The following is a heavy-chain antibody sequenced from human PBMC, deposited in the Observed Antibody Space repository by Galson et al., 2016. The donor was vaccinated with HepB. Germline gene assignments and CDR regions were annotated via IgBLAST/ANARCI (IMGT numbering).Heavy chain of an antibody. D-gene: IGHD3-3*01. CDR1: GDSITPNW. CDR3: ARHVAVSGTRGFDS. J-gene: IGHJ4*02. V-gene: IGHV4/OR15-8*02. Sequence: ETLSLTCVVSGDSITPNWWSWVRQPPGKGLDWIGEIHHSGTTYFNPSLNSRITISLDKSRNQLSLLLTSVTAADTAVYYCARHVAVSGTRGFDSWGQGTLVTVSS. CDR2: IHHSGTT.